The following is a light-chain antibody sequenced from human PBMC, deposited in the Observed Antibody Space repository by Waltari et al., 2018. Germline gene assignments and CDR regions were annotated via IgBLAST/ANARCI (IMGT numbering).Light chain of an antibody. J-gene: IGLJ3*02. CDR1: RSNIGAGYD. CDR3: QSYDSSLSVGV. Sequence: QSVLTQPPSVSGAPGQRVTIPRAGRRSNIGAGYDVTWYQQLPGAAPKLLIYNDNNRPSGVPDRFSGSKSGTSASLAITGLQPEDEADYYCQSYDSSLSVGVFGGGTKLTVL. V-gene: IGLV1-40*01. CDR2: NDN.